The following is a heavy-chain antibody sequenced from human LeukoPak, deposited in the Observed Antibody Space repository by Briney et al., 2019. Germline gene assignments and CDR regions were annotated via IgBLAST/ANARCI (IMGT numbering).Heavy chain of an antibody. Sequence: GGSVRLSCAASGFTFSSYWMSWVRQAPGKGLEWVANIKQDGSEKYYVDSVKGRFTISRDNAKNSLYLQMNSLRAEDTAVYYCARDFRSSSVPLRFDPWGQGTLVTVSS. D-gene: IGHD6-6*01. CDR1: GFTFSSYW. CDR3: ARDFRSSSVPLRFDP. V-gene: IGHV3-7*01. J-gene: IGHJ5*02. CDR2: IKQDGSEK.